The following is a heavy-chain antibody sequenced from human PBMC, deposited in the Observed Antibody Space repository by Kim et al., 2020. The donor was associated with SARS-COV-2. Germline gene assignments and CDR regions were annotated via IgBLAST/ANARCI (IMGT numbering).Heavy chain of an antibody. V-gene: IGHV4-39*07. J-gene: IGHJ4*02. CDR3: ARWENSGYGLDY. Sequence: SETLSLTCSVSGGSIGSSSYYWGWIRQPPGKGLEWIGSIYYSGSTYYNPSLKSRVTISVDTSKNQFSLKLSSVTAADTAVYYCARWENSGYGLDYWGQGTLVTVSS. D-gene: IGHD5-12*01. CDR1: GGSIGSSSYY. CDR2: IYYSGST.